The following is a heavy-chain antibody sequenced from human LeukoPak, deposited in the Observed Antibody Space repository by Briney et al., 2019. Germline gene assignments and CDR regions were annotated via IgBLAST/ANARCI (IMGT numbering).Heavy chain of an antibody. D-gene: IGHD5-24*01. J-gene: IGHJ4*02. Sequence: GESLKIASKGSGFGFDTYWIGWVRQMPGKGLEWMGMIFPADSDVRNSPYFQGQVTISAHRSITTAHLQWNSLTASDTARSYCASLLSLSSHGYNIFAYWGQGSLVSVSS. CDR2: IFPADSDV. CDR1: GFGFDTYW. V-gene: IGHV5-51*01. CDR3: ASLLSLSSHGYNIFAY.